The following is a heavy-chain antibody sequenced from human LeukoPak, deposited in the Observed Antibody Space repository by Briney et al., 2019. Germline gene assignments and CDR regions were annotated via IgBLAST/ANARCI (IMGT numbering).Heavy chain of an antibody. D-gene: IGHD4-17*01. Sequence: TLSLTRTVSGVSISNCSYSWVWLPPPAGKGLEWSDRIYNSRTTNHNPALKSRGTISVDTSKKQFSLKLSSGTAADTVVYYCASAYGDVRNGGNWFAPWGQGTLVTVSS. CDR3: ASAYGDVRNGGNWFAP. CDR1: GVSISNCSYS. J-gene: IGHJ5*02. V-gene: IGHV4-61*02. CDR2: IYNSRTT.